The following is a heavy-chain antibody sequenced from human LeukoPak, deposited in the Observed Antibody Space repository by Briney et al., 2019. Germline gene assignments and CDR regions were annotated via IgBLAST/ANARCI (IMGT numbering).Heavy chain of an antibody. V-gene: IGHV3-48*01. CDR3: ARGDCSGGSCYLSLTTIDY. D-gene: IGHD2-15*01. Sequence: PGGSLRLSCAASGFTFSSYEMNWVRQAPGKGLEWVSYISSSSNTIYYADSVKGRFTISRDNAKNSLYLQMNSLRAEDTAVYYCARGDCSGGSCYLSLTTIDYWGQGTLVTVPS. CDR1: GFTFSSYE. CDR2: ISSSSNTI. J-gene: IGHJ4*02.